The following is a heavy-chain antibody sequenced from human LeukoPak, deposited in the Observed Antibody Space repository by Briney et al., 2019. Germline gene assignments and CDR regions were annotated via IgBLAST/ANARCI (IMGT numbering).Heavy chain of an antibody. CDR2: IYYSGST. CDR1: GGSISSSSYY. D-gene: IGHD2-2*01. Sequence: SETLSLTCTVSGGSISSSSYYWGWIRQPPGKGLEWIGSIYYSGSTYYNPSLKSRVTISVDTSKNQFSLKLSSVTAADTAVYYCATGITKPDPIVVVPAAVRVAQAFDHWGQGTLVTVSS. V-gene: IGHV4-39*01. J-gene: IGHJ4*02. CDR3: ATGITKPDPIVVVPAAVRVAQAFDH.